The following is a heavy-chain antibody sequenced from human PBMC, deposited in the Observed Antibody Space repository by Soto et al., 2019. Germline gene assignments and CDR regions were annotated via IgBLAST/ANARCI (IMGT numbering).Heavy chain of an antibody. CDR2: IKQDGSEK. J-gene: IGHJ4*02. V-gene: IGHV3-7*01. CDR1: GFDFSSDV. D-gene: IGHD6-13*01. CDR3: ARDVWSSSWYQDY. Sequence: PGGALRLSCAASGFDFSSDVMNWVRQAPGKGLEWVANIKQDGSEKYYVDSVKGRFTISRDNAKNSLYLQMNSLRAEDTAVYYCARDVWSSSWYQDYWGQGTLVTASS.